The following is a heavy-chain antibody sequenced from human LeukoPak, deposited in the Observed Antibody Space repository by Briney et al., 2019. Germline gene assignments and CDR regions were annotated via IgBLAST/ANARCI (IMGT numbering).Heavy chain of an antibody. J-gene: IGHJ4*02. V-gene: IGHV4-4*07. CDR1: GGSITTYY. CDR2: IYTSGTT. CDR3: ARLNHDNCFDF. Sequence: PSETLSLTCTVSGGSITTYYWSWIRQPAGKGLEWIRRIYTSGTTNYDPSLKSRVTMSLDTSNHKLSLKLSSVTAADTAVYYCARLNHDNCFDFWGQGILVTVSS. D-gene: IGHD1-1*01.